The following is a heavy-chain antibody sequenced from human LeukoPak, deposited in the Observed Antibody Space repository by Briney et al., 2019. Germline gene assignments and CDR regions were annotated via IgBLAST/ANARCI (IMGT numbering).Heavy chain of an antibody. Sequence: PSETLSLTCAVYGGSFSGYYWSWIRQPPGKGLEGIGEINHSGSTNYNPSLKSRVTISVDTSKNQFSLKLSSVTAADTAVYYCARHVEGIVGATYAFDSWGQGTMVTVSS. V-gene: IGHV4-34*01. J-gene: IGHJ3*02. CDR2: INHSGST. CDR3: ARHVEGIVGATYAFDS. CDR1: GGSFSGYY. D-gene: IGHD1-26*01.